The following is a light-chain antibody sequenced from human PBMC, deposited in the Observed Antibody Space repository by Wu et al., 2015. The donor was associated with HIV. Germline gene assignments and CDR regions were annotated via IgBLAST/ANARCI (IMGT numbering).Light chain of an antibody. V-gene: IGKV3D-15*01. CDR3: QQYYYRPT. CDR1: QNVGNK. CDR2: GAS. Sequence: EVVMTQSPTTLSVSPGVGATLSCRASQNVGNKVAWYRQKPGQPPRLLIFGASTRAPDIPVRFTGSGSGTDFSLTINSLHSEDSASYYCQQYYYRPTFGGGTKVEIK. J-gene: IGKJ4*01.